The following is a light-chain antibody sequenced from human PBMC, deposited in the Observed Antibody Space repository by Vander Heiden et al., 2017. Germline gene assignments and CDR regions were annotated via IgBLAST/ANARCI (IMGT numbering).Light chain of an antibody. CDR2: QDG. J-gene: IGLJ2*01. Sequence: SYELTQPPSVSVSPGQTASITCSGDKLGDKYACWYQQRPGQSPVVVIYQDGKRPSGIPERFSGSNSGNTATLTISGTQAMDEADYYCQAWDSRTVVFGGGTKLTVI. CDR3: QAWDSRTVV. V-gene: IGLV3-1*01. CDR1: KLGDKY.